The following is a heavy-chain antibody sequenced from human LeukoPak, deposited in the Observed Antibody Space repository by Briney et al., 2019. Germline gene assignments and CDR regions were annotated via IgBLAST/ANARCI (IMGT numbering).Heavy chain of an antibody. CDR2: INHSGST. V-gene: IGHV4-34*01. CDR3: ASLLVGDFDY. Sequence: SETLSLTCAVYGESFSGYYWSWIRQPPGKGLEWIGEINHSGSTNYNPSLKSRVTISVDTSKNQFSLKLSSVTAADTAVYYCASLLVGDFDYWGQGTLVTVSS. J-gene: IGHJ4*02. D-gene: IGHD6-13*01. CDR1: GESFSGYY.